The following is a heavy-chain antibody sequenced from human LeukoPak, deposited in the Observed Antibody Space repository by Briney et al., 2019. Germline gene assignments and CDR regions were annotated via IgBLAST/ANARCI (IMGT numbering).Heavy chain of an antibody. CDR1: GGSISSYY. CDR3: ARAGRGATGFDY. Sequence: SETLSLTCTVSGGSISSYYWSWIRQPPGKGLEWIGYIYYSGSTNYNPSLKSRVTISVDTSKNQFSLKLSSVTAADTAVYYCARAGRGATGFDYWGQGTLVTVSS. J-gene: IGHJ4*02. V-gene: IGHV4-59*12. D-gene: IGHD1-26*01. CDR2: IYYSGST.